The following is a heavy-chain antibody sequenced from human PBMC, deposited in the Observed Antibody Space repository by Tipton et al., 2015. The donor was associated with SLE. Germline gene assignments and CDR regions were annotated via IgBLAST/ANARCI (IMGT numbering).Heavy chain of an antibody. CDR2: IYYSGST. Sequence: TLSLTCTVSGGSISSSSYYWGWVRQPPGKGLEWIGSIYYSGSTYYNPSLQSRVTISVYTSKNQFSLKLSSVTAADTAVYYCARPQIKDGYYFDYWGQGTLVTVSS. V-gene: IGHV4-39*07. D-gene: IGHD3-10*01. J-gene: IGHJ4*02. CDR1: GGSISSSSYY. CDR3: ARPQIKDGYYFDY.